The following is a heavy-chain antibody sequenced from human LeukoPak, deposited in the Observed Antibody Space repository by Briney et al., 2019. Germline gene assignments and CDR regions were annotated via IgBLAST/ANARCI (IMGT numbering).Heavy chain of an antibody. D-gene: IGHD2-15*01. V-gene: IGHV4-39*07. CDR1: GGSISSSSYY. CDR2: IYYSGST. Sequence: SETLSLTCTVSGGSISSSSYYWGWIRQPPGKGLEWIGSIYYSGSTYYNPSLKSRVTISVDTSKNQFSLKLSSVTAADTAVYYCARDAEEAYCSGGSCPPNWFDPWGQGTLVTVSS. J-gene: IGHJ5*02. CDR3: ARDAEEAYCSGGSCPPNWFDP.